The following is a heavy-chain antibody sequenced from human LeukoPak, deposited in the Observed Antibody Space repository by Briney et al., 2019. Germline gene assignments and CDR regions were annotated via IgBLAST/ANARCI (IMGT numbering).Heavy chain of an antibody. V-gene: IGHV3-30*02. Sequence: PGGSLRLSCAASGFTFSSYGMHWVRQAPGKGLEWVAFIRSDGSKKYYADSVKGRFTISRDDSKNTLFLQMNSLRAEDTAVYYCAKDFFASTAARPHYWGQGTLVTVSS. D-gene: IGHD6-6*01. CDR1: GFTFSSYG. CDR2: IRSDGSKK. CDR3: AKDFFASTAARPHY. J-gene: IGHJ4*02.